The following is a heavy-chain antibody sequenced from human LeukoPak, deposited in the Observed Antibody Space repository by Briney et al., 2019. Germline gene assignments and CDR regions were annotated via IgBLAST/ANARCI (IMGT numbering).Heavy chain of an antibody. CDR3: VGYCSSTSCDHDAFDI. V-gene: IGHV3-15*01. J-gene: IGHJ3*02. Sequence: GGSLRLSCAASGFTFSNAWMSWVRQAPGKGLEWVGRIKSKTDGGTTDYAAPVKGRFTISRDDSKNALYLQMNSLKTEDTAVYYCVGYCSSTSCDHDAFDIWGQGTMVTVSS. CDR2: IKSKTDGGTT. D-gene: IGHD2-2*03. CDR1: GFTFSNAW.